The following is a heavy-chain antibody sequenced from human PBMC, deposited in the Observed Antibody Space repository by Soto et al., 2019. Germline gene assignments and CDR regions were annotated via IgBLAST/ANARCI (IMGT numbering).Heavy chain of an antibody. CDR1: GGSFSGYY. Sequence: SETLSLTCAVYGGSFSGYYWSWIRQPPGKGLEWIGEINHSGSTNYNPSLKSRVTISVDTSKNQFSLKLSSVTAADTAVYYCARDRPFNSNSPHYYYYGMHVWGPGTTVTVSS. D-gene: IGHD2-21*01. J-gene: IGHJ6*02. CDR2: INHSGST. V-gene: IGHV4-34*01. CDR3: ARDRPFNSNSPHYYYYGMHV.